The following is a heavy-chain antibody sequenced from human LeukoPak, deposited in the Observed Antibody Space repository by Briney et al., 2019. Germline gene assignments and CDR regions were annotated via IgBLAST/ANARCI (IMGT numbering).Heavy chain of an antibody. D-gene: IGHD3-10*01. CDR1: GGSFSGYY. J-gene: IGHJ3*02. CDR3: ARLSGRGGTRYAFDI. Sequence: SETLSLTCAVYGGSFSGYYWSWIRQPPGKGLEWIGEINQSGSTNYNPSLKSRVTISVDTSKNQFSLNLSSVTAADTAVYYCARLSGRGGTRYAFDIWGQGTMVTVSS. CDR2: INQSGST. V-gene: IGHV4-34*01.